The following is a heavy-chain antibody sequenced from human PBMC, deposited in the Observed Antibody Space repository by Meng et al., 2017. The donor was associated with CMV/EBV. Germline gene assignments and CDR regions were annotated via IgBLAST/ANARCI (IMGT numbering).Heavy chain of an antibody. CDR3: ARTTHSGYVGFDY. Sequence: ASVKVSCKASGYTFTSYDINWARQATGQGLEWMGWMNPNSGNTGYAQKFQGRVTITRNTSISTAYMELSSLRSEDTAVYYCARTTHSGYVGFDYWGQGTLVTVSS. CDR1: GYTFTSYD. D-gene: IGHD5-12*01. J-gene: IGHJ4*02. V-gene: IGHV1-8*03. CDR2: MNPNSGNT.